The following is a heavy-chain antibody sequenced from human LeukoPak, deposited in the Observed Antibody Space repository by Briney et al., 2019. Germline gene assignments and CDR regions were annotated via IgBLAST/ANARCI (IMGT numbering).Heavy chain of an antibody. Sequence: PGGSLRLSCAASGFTFSSYAMSWVRQAPGKGLEWVSAISGSGGSTYYADSVKGRFTISRDNSKNTLYLQMNSLRAEDTAVYYCAKDKPRLIVATITLLSFDYWGQGTLVTVSS. CDR3: AKDKPRLIVATITLLSFDY. D-gene: IGHD5-12*01. J-gene: IGHJ4*02. CDR2: ISGSGGST. V-gene: IGHV3-23*01. CDR1: GFTFSSYA.